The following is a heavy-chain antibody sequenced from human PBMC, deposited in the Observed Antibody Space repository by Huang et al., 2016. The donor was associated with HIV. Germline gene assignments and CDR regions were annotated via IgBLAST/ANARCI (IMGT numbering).Heavy chain of an antibody. CDR1: GGSISRGSYY. Sequence: QVQLQESGPGLVKPSQTLSLTCPVSGGSISRGSYYWSWVRQPAGKGLEWIGRIYTSGSTNYNPSLKSRVTILLDTSKNHFSLKLSSVTAADTAVYYCARGDSSGWYPFDPWGQGTLVTVSS. J-gene: IGHJ5*02. D-gene: IGHD6-19*01. CDR3: ARGDSSGWYPFDP. V-gene: IGHV4-61*02. CDR2: IYTSGST.